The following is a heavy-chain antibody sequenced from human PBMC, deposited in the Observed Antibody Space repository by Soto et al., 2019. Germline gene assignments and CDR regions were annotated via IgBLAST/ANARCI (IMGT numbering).Heavy chain of an antibody. V-gene: IGHV4-59*08. CDR1: GASISDYY. J-gene: IGHJ4*02. CDR3: ARRPHGDYGHSFDY. D-gene: IGHD4-17*01. Sequence: QVQLQESGPGLVKPSETLSLTCTVSGASISDYYWSWILQPPGKGLEWIGYSGTTNYTPSLTSRVTISVDAYKNQFSLKLSSVTAADTDVYYCARRPHGDYGHSFDYWGQGTLVTVSS. CDR2: YSGTT.